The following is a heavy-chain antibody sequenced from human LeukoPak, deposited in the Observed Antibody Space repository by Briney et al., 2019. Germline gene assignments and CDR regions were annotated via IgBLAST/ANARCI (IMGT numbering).Heavy chain of an antibody. V-gene: IGHV3-74*01. J-gene: IGHJ4*02. CDR3: ARGLGRGTADY. CDR2: IGENGRNT. Sequence: PGGSLRLSCTAPGFTFSSHWMHWVRQAPGKGLVWVSRIGENGRNTNYADSVKGRFTISRDNAKSTLYLQMNSLRVEDTAVYYCARGLGRGTADYWGQGTLVTVSS. D-gene: IGHD3-10*01. CDR1: GFTFSSHW.